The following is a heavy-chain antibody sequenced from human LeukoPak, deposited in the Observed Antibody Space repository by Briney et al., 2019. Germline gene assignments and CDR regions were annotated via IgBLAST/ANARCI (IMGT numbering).Heavy chain of an antibody. Sequence: ASVKVSCRASGYTFTGYYMHWVRQAPGQGLEWMGWINPNSGGTNYAQKFQGRVTMTTDTSTSTAYMELRSLRSDDTAVYYCARVMDYYDSSGYYYYWGQGTLVTVSS. V-gene: IGHV1-2*02. J-gene: IGHJ4*02. D-gene: IGHD3-22*01. CDR2: INPNSGGT. CDR3: ARVMDYYDSSGYYYY. CDR1: GYTFTGYY.